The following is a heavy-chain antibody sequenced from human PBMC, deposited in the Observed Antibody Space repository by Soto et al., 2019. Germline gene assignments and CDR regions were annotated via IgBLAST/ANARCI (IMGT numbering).Heavy chain of an antibody. CDR2: IYYSGST. Sequence: SETLSLTCTVSGCSISSYYWSWIRQPPGKGLEWIGYIYYSGSTNYNPSLKSRVTISVDTSKNQFSLKLSSVTAADTAVYYCAREDDSSGYLDYWGQGTLVTVSS. CDR1: GCSISSYY. V-gene: IGHV4-59*01. D-gene: IGHD3-22*01. CDR3: AREDDSSGYLDY. J-gene: IGHJ4*02.